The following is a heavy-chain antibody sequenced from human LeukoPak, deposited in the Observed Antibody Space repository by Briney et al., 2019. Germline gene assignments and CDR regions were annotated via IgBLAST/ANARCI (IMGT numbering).Heavy chain of an antibody. CDR2: IFGSRDSI. CDR3: TRGMDHINYAWFDP. D-gene: IGHD4-11*01. Sequence: PGGSLRLSCAASGFSFSDFGMGWVRQAPGKRLEWVSSIFGSRDSISYANSVKGRFTISRDNAENSLYLQMDSLRVEDTAVYYCTRGMDHINYAWFDPWGQGILVTVSS. V-gene: IGHV3-21*06. CDR1: GFSFSDFG. J-gene: IGHJ5*02.